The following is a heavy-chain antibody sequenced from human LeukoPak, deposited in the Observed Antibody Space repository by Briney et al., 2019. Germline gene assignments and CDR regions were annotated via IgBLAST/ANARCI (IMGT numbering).Heavy chain of an antibody. CDR2: MQNDGSNK. CDR1: GFTFRTYG. V-gene: IGHV3-30*02. J-gene: IGHJ5*01. CDR3: ARERRAVDINWFHS. D-gene: IGHD3/OR15-3a*01. Sequence: GGSLRLSCAASGFTFRTYGMHWARQAPGKGLEWVAYMQNDGSNKQYADSVKGRFSISRDNSKNILYLQMNSLRADDTAVYYCARERRAVDINWFHSWGQGTLVTVSS.